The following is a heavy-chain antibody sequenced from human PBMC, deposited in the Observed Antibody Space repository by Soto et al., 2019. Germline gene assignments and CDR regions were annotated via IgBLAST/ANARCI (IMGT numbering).Heavy chain of an antibody. Sequence: EVQLVESGGGSVEPGESLRLSCAASGFIFSDHYMDWVRQAPGKGLEWIGRVRNQANGYTTEYAASVRGRFTVSRDDSKNSLYLQMNYLKTEDTAMYYCVRNLASGGTYYFDYWGQGTLVTVSS. CDR1: GFIFSDHY. V-gene: IGHV3-72*01. CDR2: VRNQANGYTT. J-gene: IGHJ4*02. CDR3: VRNLASGGTYYFDY. D-gene: IGHD2-15*01.